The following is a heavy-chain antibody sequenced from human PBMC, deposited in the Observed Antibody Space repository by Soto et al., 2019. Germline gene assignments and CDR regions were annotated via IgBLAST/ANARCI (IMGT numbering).Heavy chain of an antibody. J-gene: IGHJ4*02. Sequence: EVQLLESGGGLVQPGGSLRLSCAASGFTFSSYAMSWVRQAPGKGLEWVSAISGSGGSTYYADSVKGRFTISRDNSKNTLYLQMNSLRAEYTAVYYCAKDKGIVVVPAAQAYFDSWGQGTLVTVSS. CDR1: GFTFSSYA. CDR3: AKDKGIVVVPAAQAYFDS. CDR2: ISGSGGST. V-gene: IGHV3-23*01. D-gene: IGHD2-2*01.